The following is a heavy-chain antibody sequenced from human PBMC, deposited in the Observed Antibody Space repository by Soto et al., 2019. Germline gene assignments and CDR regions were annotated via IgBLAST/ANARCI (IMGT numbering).Heavy chain of an antibody. CDR3: ARRVQYYYDLDV. CDR1: RRSISSYY. V-gene: IGHV4-59*08. J-gene: IGHJ6*04. Sequence: SEPLSLTCTVYRRSISSYYWSWIRQPPGKGLEWIGYIYYSSSTNYNRSLQSRVTISVDTSKNEFSLKVNSLTAADTAVYYCARRVQYYYDLDVWGEGSTVTVSS. CDR2: IYYSSST.